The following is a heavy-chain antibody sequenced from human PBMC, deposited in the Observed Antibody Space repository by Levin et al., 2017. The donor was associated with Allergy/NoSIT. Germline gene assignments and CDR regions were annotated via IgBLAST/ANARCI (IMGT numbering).Heavy chain of an antibody. CDR3: ARGSPLEWLLWYYYYGMDV. J-gene: IGHJ6*02. CDR1: GYTFTSYD. D-gene: IGHD3-3*01. CDR2: MNPNSGNT. V-gene: IGHV1-8*01. Sequence: ASVKVSCKASGYTFTSYDINWVRQATGQGLEWMGWMNPNSGNTGYAQKFQGRVTMTRNTSISTAYMELSSLRSEDTAVYYCARGSPLEWLLWYYYYGMDVWGQGTTVTVSS.